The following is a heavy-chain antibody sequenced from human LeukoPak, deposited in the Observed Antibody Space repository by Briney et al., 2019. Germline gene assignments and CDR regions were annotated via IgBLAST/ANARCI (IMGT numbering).Heavy chain of an antibody. CDR1: GFTFSSYA. CDR3: ARVLDSGIAAAFGY. V-gene: IGHV3-30-3*01. CDR2: ISYDGSNK. D-gene: IGHD6-13*01. J-gene: IGHJ4*02. Sequence: QTGRSLRLSCAASGFTFSSYAMHWVRQAPGKGLEWVAVISYDGSNKYYADSVKGRFTISRDNSKNTLYLQMNSLRAEDTAVYYCARVLDSGIAAAFGYWGQGTLVTVSS.